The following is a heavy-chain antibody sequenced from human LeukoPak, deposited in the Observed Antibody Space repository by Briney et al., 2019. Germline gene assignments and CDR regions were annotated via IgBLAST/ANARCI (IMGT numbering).Heavy chain of an antibody. CDR2: IFHTGST. CDR1: GGSFTGYY. Sequence: SETLSLTCAVYGGSFTGYYWSWIRQPPGKVLEYIGEIFHTGSTNYNPSLKSRVTISLDMSKKQFSLKLSSVTAADTAVYYCARHRRAFDIWGQGTMVTVSS. CDR3: ARHRRAFDI. V-gene: IGHV4-34*12. J-gene: IGHJ3*02.